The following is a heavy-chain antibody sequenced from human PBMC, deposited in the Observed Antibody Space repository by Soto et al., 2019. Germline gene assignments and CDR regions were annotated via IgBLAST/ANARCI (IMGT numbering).Heavy chain of an antibody. Sequence: QVQLQESGPGLVRPSETLSLTCTVSGGSINHYDWTWIRQPQGKGLELVGYIYYSGTTSNYNPTLTIRVTLTVDTSKNQSSLTLSSGSAAAAAVSYCARVGGSYPVPRFDYWGQGTLVTVSS. CDR2: IYYSGTTS. CDR3: ARVGGSYPVPRFDY. D-gene: IGHD1-26*01. J-gene: IGHJ4*02. V-gene: IGHV4-59*08. CDR1: GGSINHYD.